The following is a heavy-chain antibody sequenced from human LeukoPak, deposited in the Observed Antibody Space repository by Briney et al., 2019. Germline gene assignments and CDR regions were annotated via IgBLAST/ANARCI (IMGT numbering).Heavy chain of an antibody. CDR1: GGSISSSSYY. D-gene: IGHD3-10*01. J-gene: IGHJ4*02. Sequence: SETLSLTCTASGGSISSSSYYWGWIRQPPGKGLEWIGSIYYSGSTYYNPSLKSRVTISVDTSKNQFSLKLSSVTAADTAVYYCATNPLGSDYWGQGTLVTVSS. V-gene: IGHV4-39*07. CDR2: IYYSGST. CDR3: ATNPLGSDY.